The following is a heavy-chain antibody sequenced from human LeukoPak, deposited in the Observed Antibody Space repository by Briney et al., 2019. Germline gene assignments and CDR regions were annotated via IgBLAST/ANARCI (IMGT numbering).Heavy chain of an antibody. CDR2: ISSSSSTI. Sequence: GGSLRLSCAASGFTFSSYSMNWVRQAPGKGLEWVSYISSSSSTIYYADSVKGRFTISRDNAKNSLYLQMNSLRAEDTAVYYCTRHLEYDSSGYYLSDAFDIWGQGTMVTVSS. J-gene: IGHJ3*02. CDR1: GFTFSSYS. D-gene: IGHD3-22*01. CDR3: TRHLEYDSSGYYLSDAFDI. V-gene: IGHV3-48*01.